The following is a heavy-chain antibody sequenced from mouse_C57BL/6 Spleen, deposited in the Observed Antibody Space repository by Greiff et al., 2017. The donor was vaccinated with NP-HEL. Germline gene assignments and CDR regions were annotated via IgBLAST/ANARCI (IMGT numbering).Heavy chain of an antibody. Sequence: VQLQQSGPELVKPGASVKISCKASGYAFSSSWMNWVKQRPGKGLEWIGRIYPGDGDTNYNGKFKGKATLTADKYASTAYMQLSSLASEDSAVYFCARSVGVYYNFDYWGQGTTLTVSS. CDR1: GYAFSSSW. CDR2: IYPGDGDT. V-gene: IGHV1-82*01. CDR3: ARSVGVYYNFDY. J-gene: IGHJ2*01. D-gene: IGHD1-1*01.